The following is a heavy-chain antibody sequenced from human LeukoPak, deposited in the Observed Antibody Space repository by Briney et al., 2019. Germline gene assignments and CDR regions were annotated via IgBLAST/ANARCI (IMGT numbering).Heavy chain of an antibody. D-gene: IGHD5-18*01. CDR1: GYTFTDYG. V-gene: IGHV1-18*01. CDR3: ARDRIQLWLARNFDY. J-gene: IGHJ4*02. Sequence: ASVKVSCKASGYTFTDYGISWVRQAPGQGLEWMGWISSYYGNTNYAQKLQGRVTMTTDTSTNTAYMELRSLRSDDTAVYYSARDRIQLWLARNFDYWGQGTLVTVSS. CDR2: ISSYYGNT.